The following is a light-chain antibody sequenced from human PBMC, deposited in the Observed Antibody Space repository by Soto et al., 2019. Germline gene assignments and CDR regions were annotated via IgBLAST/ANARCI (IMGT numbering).Light chain of an antibody. CDR3: QQSYTTPVT. J-gene: IGKJ1*01. V-gene: IGKV1-39*01. Sequence: DIQMTQSPSSLSASVGDRIIITCRASQTISSYLNWYQHKPGKAPKLLIFAASNLQRGVPSRFSGSASGTEFTLSISSLQTEDFATYYCQQSYTTPVTFGQGTKVEIK. CDR2: AAS. CDR1: QTISSY.